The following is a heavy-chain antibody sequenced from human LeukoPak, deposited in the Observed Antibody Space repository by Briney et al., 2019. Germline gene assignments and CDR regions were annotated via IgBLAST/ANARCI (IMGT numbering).Heavy chain of an antibody. D-gene: IGHD3-22*01. CDR1: GFTFSNAW. Sequence: PGGSLRLSCAASGFTFSNAWMSWVRQAPGKGLEWVGRIKSKTDGGTTDYAAPVKGRFTISRDDSKNTLYLQMNSLKTEDTAVYYCTIGDYYDSSGYYRDYWGQGTLVTVSS. CDR3: TIGDYYDSSGYYRDY. CDR2: IKSKTDGGTT. V-gene: IGHV3-15*01. J-gene: IGHJ4*02.